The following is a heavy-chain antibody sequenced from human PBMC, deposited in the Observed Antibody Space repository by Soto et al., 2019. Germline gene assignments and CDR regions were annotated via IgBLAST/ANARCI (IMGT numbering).Heavy chain of an antibody. CDR3: ARGSRITMVRGPRAFDI. V-gene: IGHV4-34*01. D-gene: IGHD3-10*01. J-gene: IGHJ3*02. Sequence: SETLSLTCAVYGGSFSGYYGSWIRQPPGKGLEWIGEINHSGSTNYNPSLKSRVTISVDTSKNQFSLKLSSVTAADTAVYYCARGSRITMVRGPRAFDIWGQGTMVTVSS. CDR2: INHSGST. CDR1: GGSFSGYY.